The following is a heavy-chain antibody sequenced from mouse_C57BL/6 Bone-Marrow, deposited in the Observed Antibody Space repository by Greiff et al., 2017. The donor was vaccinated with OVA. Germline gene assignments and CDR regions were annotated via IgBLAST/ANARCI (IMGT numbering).Heavy chain of an antibody. Sequence: VQLKQPGAELVMPGASVKLSCKASGYTFTSYWMHWVKQRPGQGLEWIGEIDPSDSYTNYNQKFKGKSTLTVDKSSSTAYMQLSSLTSEDSAVYYCARREPFYAMDYWGQGTSVTVSS. V-gene: IGHV1-69*01. CDR1: GYTFTSYW. J-gene: IGHJ4*01. CDR2: IDPSDSYT. CDR3: ARREPFYAMDY.